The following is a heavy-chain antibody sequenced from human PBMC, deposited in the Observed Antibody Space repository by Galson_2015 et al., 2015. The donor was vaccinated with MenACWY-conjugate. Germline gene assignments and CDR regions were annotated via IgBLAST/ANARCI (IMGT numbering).Heavy chain of an antibody. Sequence: ETLSLTCTVSGDSVRIGGYYWNWVRQPPGKGLEWIGYNRYSGTPVYNPSLESRVTASADTSNNQFSLNLAAVTAADTALYFCARRRPRDIGGGFDIWGQGTLVTVSS. CDR2: NRYSGTP. D-gene: IGHD2-15*01. V-gene: IGHV4-61*08. CDR1: GDSVRIGGYY. J-gene: IGHJ3*02. CDR3: ARRRPRDIGGGFDI.